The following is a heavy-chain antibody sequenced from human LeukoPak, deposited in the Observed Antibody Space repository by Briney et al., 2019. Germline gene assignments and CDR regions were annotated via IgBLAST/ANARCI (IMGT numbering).Heavy chain of an antibody. CDR3: ARGHDYGDYALPY. CDR2: IYYSGST. J-gene: IGHJ4*02. D-gene: IGHD4-17*01. CDR1: GGSISSGDYY. V-gene: IGHV4-30-4*01. Sequence: NPSETLPLTCTVSGGSISSGDYYWSWIRQPPGKGLEWIGYIYYSGSTYYNPSLKSRVTISVDTSKNQFSLKLSSVTAADTAVYYCARGHDYGDYALPYWGQGTLVTVSS.